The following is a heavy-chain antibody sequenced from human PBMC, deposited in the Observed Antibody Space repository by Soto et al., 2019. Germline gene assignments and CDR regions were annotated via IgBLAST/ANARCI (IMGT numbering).Heavy chain of an antibody. J-gene: IGHJ4*02. V-gene: IGHV3-23*01. CDR2: ISGSGGST. Sequence: EVQLLESGGGLVQPGGSLRLSCAASGFTFSTYAMTWVRQAPGKGLEWVSTISGSGGSTYYAYSVKSRFTISRDNSKNTLYVHMNSLRGEDTSVYYCAKDGSSSLYYFDYWGQGTLVTVSS. CDR3: AKDGSSSLYYFDY. D-gene: IGHD2-15*01. CDR1: GFTFSTYA.